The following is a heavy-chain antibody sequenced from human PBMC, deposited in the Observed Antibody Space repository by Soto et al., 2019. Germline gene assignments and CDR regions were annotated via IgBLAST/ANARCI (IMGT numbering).Heavy chain of an antibody. V-gene: IGHV4-4*02. J-gene: IGHJ4*02. CDR1: GGSISSSHW. Sequence: QVQLQESGPGLVKPSETLSLTCAVSGGSISSSHWWSWVRQPPGKGLEWIGEIFHSGSTGDNPSLKSRVTISIDKSTNQFSLKLSSVTAADTAVYYCATKSQQWFFDYWGQGILVTVSS. CDR2: IFHSGST. CDR3: ATKSQQWFFDY. D-gene: IGHD2-8*01.